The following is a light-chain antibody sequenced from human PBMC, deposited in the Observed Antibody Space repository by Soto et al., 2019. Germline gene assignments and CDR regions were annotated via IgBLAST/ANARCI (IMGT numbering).Light chain of an antibody. CDR2: TAS. CDR3: QENYSSRWT. V-gene: IGKV1-39*01. CDR1: QSVSGW. Sequence: DLQMTQSPSTLSASVGDTVTVTCRASQSVSGWLAWYQQKPGKAPELLIYTASFLQSGVPSRFSGSGSGTDFTLTISSLQPEDLGIYYCQENYSSRWTFGQGTKVDI. J-gene: IGKJ1*01.